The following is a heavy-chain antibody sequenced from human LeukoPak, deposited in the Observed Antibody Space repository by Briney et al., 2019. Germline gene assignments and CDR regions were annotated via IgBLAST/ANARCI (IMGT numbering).Heavy chain of an antibody. Sequence: GGSLRLSCAASGFTFSSFGMHWVRQAPGKGLEWVAVISYDGSNKYYVDSVKGRFTISRDNSKNTLYLQMNSLRVEDTAVYYCARGAHRWATTNGNFDYWGQGTLVTVSS. CDR3: ARGAHRWATTNGNFDY. J-gene: IGHJ4*02. CDR1: GFTFSSFG. CDR2: ISYDGSNK. D-gene: IGHD1-1*01. V-gene: IGHV3-30*19.